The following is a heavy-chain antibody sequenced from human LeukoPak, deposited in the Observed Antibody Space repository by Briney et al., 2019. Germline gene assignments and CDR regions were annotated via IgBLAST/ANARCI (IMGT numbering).Heavy chain of an antibody. J-gene: IGHJ3*02. D-gene: IGHD3-10*01. CDR3: ARVRSRGFAFDI. V-gene: IGHV4-4*07. Sequence: SETLSLTCSVSGDSITNYYWNWIRQPAGKGLEWIGRIYISGITNYNPSLKSRVTMSVDTSKNQFSLKLSSVTAADTAVYYCARVRSRGFAFDIWGQGTMVTVSS. CDR2: IYISGIT. CDR1: GDSITNYY.